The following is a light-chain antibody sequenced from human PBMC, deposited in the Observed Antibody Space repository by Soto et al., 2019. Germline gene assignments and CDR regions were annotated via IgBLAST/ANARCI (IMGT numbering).Light chain of an antibody. CDR1: QVISSW. Sequence: DMQSVQSPSTLAGSVGERGIITFRASQVISSWLAWYQQKPGKAPKLLIYAASSLQSGVPSRFSGSGSGTDFTLTISSLQPEDFATYYCQKANSFPITFGQGKRPAIK. CDR2: AAS. CDR3: QKANSFPIT. V-gene: IGKV1-12*01. J-gene: IGKJ5*01.